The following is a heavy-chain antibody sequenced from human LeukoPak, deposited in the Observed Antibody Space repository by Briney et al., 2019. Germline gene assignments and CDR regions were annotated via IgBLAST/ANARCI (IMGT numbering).Heavy chain of an antibody. D-gene: IGHD6-19*01. Sequence: GGSLRLSCAASGFTFDDYAVHWVRQAPGKGLEWVSLISGDGGSTYYADSVKGRFTISRDNSKNSLYLQMNSLRTEDTALYYCAKDTAVAGIVYWFDPWGQGTLVTVSS. J-gene: IGHJ5*02. CDR2: ISGDGGST. V-gene: IGHV3-43*02. CDR1: GFTFDDYA. CDR3: AKDTAVAGIVYWFDP.